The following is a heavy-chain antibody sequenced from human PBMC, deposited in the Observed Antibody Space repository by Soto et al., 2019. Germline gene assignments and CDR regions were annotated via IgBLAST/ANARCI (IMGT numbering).Heavy chain of an antibody. J-gene: IGHJ6*03. Sequence: GGSLRLSCAASGFTFSSYWMSWVRQAPGKGLEWVANIKQDGSEKYYVDSVKGRFTISRDNAKNSLYLQMNSLRAEDTAVYYCARVGGAHDYGDNEDYYYYYYMDVWGKGTTVTVSS. CDR1: GFTFSSYW. CDR2: IKQDGSEK. D-gene: IGHD4-17*01. V-gene: IGHV3-7*01. CDR3: ARVGGAHDYGDNEDYYYYYYMDV.